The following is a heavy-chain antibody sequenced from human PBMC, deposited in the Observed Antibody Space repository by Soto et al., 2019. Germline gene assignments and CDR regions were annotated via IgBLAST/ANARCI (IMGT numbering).Heavy chain of an antibody. CDR2: ISGRGTTT. J-gene: IGHJ6*02. CDR3: ARPGYCSSATCKYYFYYYGMDV. CDR1: GFSFGSYS. V-gene: IGHV3-48*02. Sequence: PGGSLRLSCEASGFSFGSYSMNWVRQAPGKGLEWVSFISGRGTTTYYADSVKGRFTVSRDNAKNSLSLEVNSLRDEDTAVYYCARPGYCSSATCKYYFYYYGMDVWGQGTTVTVSS. D-gene: IGHD2-2*01.